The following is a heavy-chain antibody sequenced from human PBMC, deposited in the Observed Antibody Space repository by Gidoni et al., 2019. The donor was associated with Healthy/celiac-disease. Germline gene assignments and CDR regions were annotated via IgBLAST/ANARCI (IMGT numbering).Heavy chain of an antibody. CDR3: ARYGENDGY. Sequence: SYGMHWVRQAPGKGLEWVAVISYDGSNKYYADSVKGRFTISRDNSKNTLYLQMNSLRAEDTAVYYCARYGENDGYWGQGTLVTVSS. J-gene: IGHJ4*02. CDR1: SYG. D-gene: IGHD4-17*01. V-gene: IGHV3-30*03. CDR2: ISYDGSNK.